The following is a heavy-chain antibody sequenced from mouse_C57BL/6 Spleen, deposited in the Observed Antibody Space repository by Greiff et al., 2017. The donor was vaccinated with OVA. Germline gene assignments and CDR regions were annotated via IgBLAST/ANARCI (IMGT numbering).Heavy chain of an antibody. J-gene: IGHJ4*01. CDR2: IYPGDGDT. CDR1: GYAFSSSW. CDR3: ARAVVAYYAMDY. V-gene: IGHV1-82*01. D-gene: IGHD1-1*01. Sequence: QVQLQQSGPELVKPGASVKISCKASGYAFSSSWMNWVKQRPGKGLEWIGRIYPGDGDTNYNGKFKGKATLTAAKSSSTAYMQLSSLTSEDSAVYFCARAVVAYYAMDYWGQGTSVTVSS.